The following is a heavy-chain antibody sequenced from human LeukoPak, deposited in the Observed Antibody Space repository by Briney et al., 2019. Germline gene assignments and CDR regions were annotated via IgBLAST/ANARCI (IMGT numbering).Heavy chain of an antibody. CDR2: IRAYKGNT. J-gene: IGHJ6*02. D-gene: IGHD3-10*01. Sequence: ASVKVSCKASGYTFTSSGISWVRQAPGHRLEWMGWIRAYKGNTNYPQKLQGRVTMTTDSSTSTAYMELRSLRSDDTAVYYCARVSRSMVSYYYYGMDVWGQGTTVTVSS. CDR1: GYTFTSSG. CDR3: ARVSRSMVSYYYYGMDV. V-gene: IGHV1-18*01.